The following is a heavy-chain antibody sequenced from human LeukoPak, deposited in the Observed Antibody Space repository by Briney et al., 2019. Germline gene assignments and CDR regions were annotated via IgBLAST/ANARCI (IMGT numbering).Heavy chain of an antibody. CDR1: GFTFSSYA. J-gene: IGHJ4*02. V-gene: IGHV3-21*01. CDR2: ISSSSSYI. CDR3: ARQHTLLWFGEPQFNFDY. D-gene: IGHD3-10*01. Sequence: GGSLRLSCAASGFTFSSYAMSWVRQAPGKGLEWVSSISSSSSYIYYADSVKGRFTISRDNAKNSLYLQMNSLRAEDTAVYYCARQHTLLWFGEPQFNFDYWGQGTLVTVSS.